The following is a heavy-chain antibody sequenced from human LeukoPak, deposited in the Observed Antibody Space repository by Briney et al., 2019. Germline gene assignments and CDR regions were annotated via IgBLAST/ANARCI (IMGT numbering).Heavy chain of an antibody. CDR2: INNSGST. J-gene: IGHJ3*02. CDR3: ARGRSYYDTTGYYRSASEI. CDR1: GRFFSGFY. Sequence: SETLSLTCALYGRFFSGFYGSWICQPPGKGLEWIGEINNSGSTNYNPYLKSRVTISVDTSKNQFSLKLSTVTAADTAVSYCARGRSYYDTTGYYRSASEIWGQGIMVTVSS. V-gene: IGHV4-34*01. D-gene: IGHD3-22*01.